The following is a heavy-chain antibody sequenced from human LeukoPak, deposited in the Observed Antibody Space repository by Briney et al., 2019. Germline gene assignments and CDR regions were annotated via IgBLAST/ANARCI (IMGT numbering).Heavy chain of an antibody. CDR1: GGSFSGYY. CDR2: INHSGST. CDR3: ARPSGYFMYYFDY. D-gene: IGHD3-22*01. J-gene: IGHJ4*02. V-gene: IGHV4-34*01. Sequence: SETLSLTCAVYGGSFSGYYWSWIRQPPGKGLEWIGEINHSGSTNYNPSLKSRVTISVDTSKNQFSLKLSSVTAADTAVYHCARPSGYFMYYFDYWGQGTLVTVSS.